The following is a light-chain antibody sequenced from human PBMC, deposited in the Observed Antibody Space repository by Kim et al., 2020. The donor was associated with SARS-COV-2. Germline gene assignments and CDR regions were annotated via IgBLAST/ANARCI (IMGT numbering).Light chain of an antibody. CDR2: WAS. CDR3: QQYYSTPYN. Sequence: DIVMTQSPDSLAVSLGERATINCKSSQSVLYSSNNKNYLAWYQQKPGQPPKLLIYWASTRESGVPDRFSGSGSGTDFTLTISSLQAEDVAVYYCQQYYSTPYNFVQGTKLEI. V-gene: IGKV4-1*01. CDR1: QSVLYSSNNKNY. J-gene: IGKJ2*01.